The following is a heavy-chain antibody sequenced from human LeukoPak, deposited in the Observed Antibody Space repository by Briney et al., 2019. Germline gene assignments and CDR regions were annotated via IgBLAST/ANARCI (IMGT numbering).Heavy chain of an antibody. CDR2: INSDESTT. V-gene: IGHV3-74*01. CDR3: ARGLAMTTVTPFDY. CDR1: GFTFSTYW. Sequence: PGGSLRLSCAASGFTFSTYWMHWVRQAPGQGLMWVSRINSDESTTNYADSVKGRFTISRDNAKSSLYLQMNSLRAEDTAVYYCARGLAMTTVTPFDYWGQGTLVTVSS. D-gene: IGHD4-17*01. J-gene: IGHJ4*02.